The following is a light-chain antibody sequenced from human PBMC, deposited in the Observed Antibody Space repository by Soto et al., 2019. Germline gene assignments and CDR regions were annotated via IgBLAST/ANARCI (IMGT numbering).Light chain of an antibody. CDR2: GAS. Sequence: IVLTQSPGTVSLSPGERATLSCRASETIGRAYFAWYQQKPGQTPRLLLYGASNRAAGIPDRFSGSGSGTDFTLTISRLEPEDSAVYYCQQRHMWPITFGQGTRLEIK. J-gene: IGKJ5*01. CDR3: QQRHMWPIT. CDR1: ETIGRAY. V-gene: IGKV3D-20*02.